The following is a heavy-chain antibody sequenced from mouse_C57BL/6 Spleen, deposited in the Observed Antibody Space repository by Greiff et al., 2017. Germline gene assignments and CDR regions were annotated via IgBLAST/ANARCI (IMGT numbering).Heavy chain of an antibody. CDR1: GFSLTSYG. CDR3: ARHDYYGTPMDY. CDR2: IWSDGST. Sequence: VKLMESGPGLVAPSQSLSITCTVSGFSLTSYGVHWVRQPPGKGLEWLVVIWSDGSTTYNSALKSRLSISKDNSKSQVFLKMNSLQTDDTAMYYCARHDYYGTPMDYWGQGTSVTVSS. V-gene: IGHV2-6-1*01. D-gene: IGHD1-1*01. J-gene: IGHJ4*01.